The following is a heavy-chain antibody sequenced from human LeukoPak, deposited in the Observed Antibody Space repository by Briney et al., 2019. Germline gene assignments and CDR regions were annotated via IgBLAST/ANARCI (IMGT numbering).Heavy chain of an antibody. D-gene: IGHD5-18*01. CDR1: GGSISSYY. CDR3: ARGASGYSYGFDY. J-gene: IGHJ4*02. V-gene: IGHV4-59*01. CDR2: IYYSGST. Sequence: SETLSLTCTVSGGSISSYYWSWIRQPPGKGLEWIGYIYYSGSTNYNPSLKSRVTISVDTSKNQFSLELSSVTAADTAVYYCARGASGYSYGFDYWGQGTLVTVSS.